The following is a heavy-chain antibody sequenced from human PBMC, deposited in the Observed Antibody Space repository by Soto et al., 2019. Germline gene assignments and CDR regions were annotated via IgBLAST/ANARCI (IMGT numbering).Heavy chain of an antibody. Sequence: GASVKVSCKASGYTFTVYYMHWVRPAPGQGLEWMGWINPKSGGTMYPQKFQGRVTMTWDTSISTAYMALTRLRSDDTAVYYCARDLAKGGGSAGFDYWGQGTLVTVYS. CDR2: INPKSGGT. V-gene: IGHV1-2*02. CDR1: GYTFTVYY. D-gene: IGHD1-26*01. CDR3: ARDLAKGGGSAGFDY. J-gene: IGHJ4*02.